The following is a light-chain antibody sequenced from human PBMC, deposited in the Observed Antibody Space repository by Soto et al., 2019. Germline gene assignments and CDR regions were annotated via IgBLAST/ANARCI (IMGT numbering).Light chain of an antibody. V-gene: IGLV2-23*01. CDR2: EGS. CDR3: CSYAGSSTDV. CDR1: SSDVGSYNF. Sequence: QSALTQPASVSGSPGQSITISCTGTSSDVGSYNFVSWYQQHPGKAPKFMIYEGSKRPSGVSNRFSGSKSGNTASLTISGLQAEDEADYYCCSYAGSSTDVFGTGTKVTVL. J-gene: IGLJ1*01.